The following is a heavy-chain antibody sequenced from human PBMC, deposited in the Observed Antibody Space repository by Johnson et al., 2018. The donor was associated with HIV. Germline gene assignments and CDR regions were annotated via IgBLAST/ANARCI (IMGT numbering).Heavy chain of an antibody. CDR2: MNWNGGST. CDR1: GFTFDDYG. J-gene: IGHJ3*02. D-gene: IGHD3-22*01. Sequence: DVQLVESGGGLVQPGRSLRLSCAASGFTFDDYGLSWVRQAPGKGLEWVSGMNWNGGSTGYADSVKGRFTISRDNSKNTLYLQMNSLRAEDTAVYYCARENSSGYHDAFDIWGQGTLVTVSS. V-gene: IGHV3-20*04. CDR3: ARENSSGYHDAFDI.